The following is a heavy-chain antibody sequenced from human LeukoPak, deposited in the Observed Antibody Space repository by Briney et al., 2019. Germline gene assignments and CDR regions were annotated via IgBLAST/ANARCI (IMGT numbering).Heavy chain of an antibody. CDR3: ARDPAHYYGSGSPGYYGMDV. V-gene: IGHV4-39*07. CDR1: GGSISSSSYY. J-gene: IGHJ6*02. D-gene: IGHD3-10*01. CDR2: IYYSGST. Sequence: SETLSLTCTVSGGSISSSSYYWGWIRQPPGKGLEWIGSIYYSGSTNYNPSLKSRVTISVDTSKNQFSLKLSSVTAADTAVYYCARDPAHYYGSGSPGYYGMDVWGQGTTVTVSS.